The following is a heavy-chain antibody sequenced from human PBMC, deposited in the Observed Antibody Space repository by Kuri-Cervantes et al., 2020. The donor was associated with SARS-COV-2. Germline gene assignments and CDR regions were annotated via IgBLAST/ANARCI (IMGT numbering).Heavy chain of an antibody. J-gene: IGHJ3*02. CDR1: GYTFTGYY. CDR3: ARDLMTTVTTGAFDI. Sequence: ASVKVSCKASGYTFTGYYMHWVRQVPGQGLEWMGWINPNSGGTNYAQKFQGRVTMTRDTSISTAYMELSRLRSDDTAVYYCARDLMTTVTTGAFDIWGQGTMVTVSS. CDR2: INPNSGGT. V-gene: IGHV1-2*02. D-gene: IGHD4-17*01.